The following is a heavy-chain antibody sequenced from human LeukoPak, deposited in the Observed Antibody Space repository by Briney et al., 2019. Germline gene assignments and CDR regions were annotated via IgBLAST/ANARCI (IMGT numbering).Heavy chain of an antibody. CDR1: GGSISTYH. Sequence: PSETLSLTCSVSGGSISTYHWTWIRQPPGKGLEWIGYTSYSGSSKYNSSLKSRVTISVDTSKNQFSLKLSSVTAADTAVYYCARARLSQLLSNWFDPWGQGTLVTVSS. CDR3: ARARLSQLLSNWFDP. J-gene: IGHJ5*02. V-gene: IGHV4-59*12. D-gene: IGHD2-2*01. CDR2: TSYSGSS.